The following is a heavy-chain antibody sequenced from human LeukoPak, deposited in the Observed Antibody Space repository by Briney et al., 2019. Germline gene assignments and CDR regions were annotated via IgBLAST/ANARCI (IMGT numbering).Heavy chain of an antibody. Sequence: SETLSLTCTVSGGSISNYYWSWIRQPAGKGLEWIGRIYSGRNTDHNPSLKSRATMSLDSSKNQFSLNLNSVTAADTAIYYCARAVITFGGAVAKGFDCWGQGTLVTVSS. CDR1: GGSISNYY. D-gene: IGHD3-16*01. CDR2: IYSGRNT. CDR3: ARAVITFGGAVAKGFDC. V-gene: IGHV4-4*07. J-gene: IGHJ4*02.